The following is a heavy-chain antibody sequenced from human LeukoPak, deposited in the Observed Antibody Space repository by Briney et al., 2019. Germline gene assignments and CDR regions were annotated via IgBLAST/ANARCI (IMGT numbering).Heavy chain of an antibody. CDR3: AKDLRPQIPYGESPRGTAPMGY. J-gene: IGHJ4*02. CDR1: GFTFSSFA. Sequence: SGGSLRLSCAASGFTFSSFAMTWVRQAPGKGLEWVSIISGSGDSTYFADSVKGRFTISRDNSKNTLYLQMDSLRAEDTAVYYCAKDLRPQIPYGESPRGTAPMGYWGQGALVTVSS. V-gene: IGHV3-23*01. CDR2: ISGSGDST. D-gene: IGHD4-17*01.